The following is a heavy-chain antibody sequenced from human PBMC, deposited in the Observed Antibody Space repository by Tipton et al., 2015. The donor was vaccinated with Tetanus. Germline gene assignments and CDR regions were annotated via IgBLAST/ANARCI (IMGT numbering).Heavy chain of an antibody. Sequence: GLVKPSETLSLTCAVFGGSFTGHYWAWIRQSPGKGLEWIGEINHRGNTRYNPSLKSRVTVSVDTSKNQFSLRLTSMTAADAAVYYCARTGVLYEKGAKTDAFDIWGQGTLVTVSS. CDR3: ARTGVLYEKGAKTDAFDI. V-gene: IGHV4-34*01. CDR2: INHRGNT. CDR1: GGSFTGHY. J-gene: IGHJ3*02. D-gene: IGHD3-10*01.